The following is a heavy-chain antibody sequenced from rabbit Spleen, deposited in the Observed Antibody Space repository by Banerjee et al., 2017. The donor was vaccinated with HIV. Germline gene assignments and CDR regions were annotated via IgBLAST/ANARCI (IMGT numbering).Heavy chain of an antibody. D-gene: IGHD3-1*01. CDR3: ARDLASVVGWNFNL. J-gene: IGHJ4*01. Sequence: QEQLVESGGGLVKPEGSLTLACKASGFSFSDRDVMCWVRQAPGKGLQWIACINTYTGKPVYATWPKGRFTISRTSSTTVTLQMTSLTAADTATYFCARDLASVVGWNFNLWSPGTLVTVS. CDR1: GFSFSDRDV. V-gene: IGHV1S45*01. CDR2: INTYTGKP.